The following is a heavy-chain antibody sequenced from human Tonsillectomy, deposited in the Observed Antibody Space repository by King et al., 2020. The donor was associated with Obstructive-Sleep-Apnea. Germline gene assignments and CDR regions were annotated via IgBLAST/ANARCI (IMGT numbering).Heavy chain of an antibody. V-gene: IGHV3-21*01. Sequence: VQLVESGGGLVKPGGSLRLSCAASGFTFSSYSMNWVRQAPGKGLEWVSSISSTSSYIKYADSVKGRFTISRDNAKNSLYLQMNSLSAEDTAVYYCARGDCSGGTCYSLDYWGQGTLVTVSS. CDR3: ARGDCSGGTCYSLDY. D-gene: IGHD2-15*01. CDR1: GFTFSSYS. J-gene: IGHJ4*02. CDR2: ISSTSSYI.